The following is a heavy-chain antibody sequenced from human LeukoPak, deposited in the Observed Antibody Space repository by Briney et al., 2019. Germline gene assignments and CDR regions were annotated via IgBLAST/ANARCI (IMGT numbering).Heavy chain of an antibody. CDR3: ARDWI. J-gene: IGHJ3*02. V-gene: IGHV3-48*01. CDR1: GFTFSNYW. CDR2: ISGPGTTT. Sequence: GGSLRLSCAASGFTFSNYWMIWVRQAPGKGLEWLSYISGPGTTTKYADSVKGRFTISRDNDKNSLYPQMNSLRAEDTAVYYCARDWIWGQGTMVTVSS.